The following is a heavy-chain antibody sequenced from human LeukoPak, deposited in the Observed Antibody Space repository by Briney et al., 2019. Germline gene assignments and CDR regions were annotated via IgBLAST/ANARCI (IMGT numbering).Heavy chain of an antibody. V-gene: IGHV3-21*01. CDR3: ARTLYSSGWYF. Sequence: GGSLRLSCAASGFTFSSYSMNWVRQAPGKGLEWVSSISSGSSYIYYADSVKGRFTISRDNAKNSLYLQMNSLRAEDTAVYYCARTLYSSGWYFWGQGTLVTVSS. D-gene: IGHD6-19*01. CDR2: ISSGSSYI. J-gene: IGHJ4*02. CDR1: GFTFSSYS.